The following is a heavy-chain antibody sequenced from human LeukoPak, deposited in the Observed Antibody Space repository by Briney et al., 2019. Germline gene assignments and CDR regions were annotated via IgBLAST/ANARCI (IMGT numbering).Heavy chain of an antibody. Sequence: SVEVSCKASGGTFSSYAISWVRQAPGQGLEWMGGIIPIFGTANYAQKFQGRVTITADESTSTAYMELSSLRSEDTAVYYCAGRGYYDSIWFLDHAFDIWGQGTMVTVSS. CDR3: AGRGYYDSIWFLDHAFDI. CDR2: IIPIFGTA. J-gene: IGHJ3*02. D-gene: IGHD3-22*01. CDR1: GGTFSSYA. V-gene: IGHV1-69*13.